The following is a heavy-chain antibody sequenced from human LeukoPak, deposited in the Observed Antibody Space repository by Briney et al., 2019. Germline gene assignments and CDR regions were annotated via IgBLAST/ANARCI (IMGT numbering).Heavy chain of an antibody. Sequence: GGSLRLSCAASGFTFSDYYMSWIRQAPGKGLEWVSYISSSGSTIYYADPVKGRFTISRDNAKNSLYLQMNSLRAEDTAVYYCARDLDRSIAVAGSDYWGQEPWSPSPQ. D-gene: IGHD6-19*01. CDR2: ISSSGSTI. V-gene: IGHV3-11*01. CDR3: ARDLDRSIAVAGSDY. CDR1: GFTFSDYY. J-gene: IGHJ4*01.